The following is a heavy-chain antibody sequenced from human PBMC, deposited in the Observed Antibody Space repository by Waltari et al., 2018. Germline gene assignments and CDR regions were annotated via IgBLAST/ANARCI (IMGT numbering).Heavy chain of an antibody. CDR2: INPNSGGT. D-gene: IGHD4-17*01. CDR3: ARGYYGDFTLDY. V-gene: IGHV1-2*02. J-gene: IGHJ4*02. CDR1: GYRFTLHY. Sequence: QVQLVQSGAAVKKHGASVKVSCKAYGYRFTLHYIHWVRQAPGQGLEWMGWINPNSGGTNYAQKFQGRVTMTRDTSISTAYMEVSRLRSDDTAVYYCARGYYGDFTLDYWGQGTLVTVSS.